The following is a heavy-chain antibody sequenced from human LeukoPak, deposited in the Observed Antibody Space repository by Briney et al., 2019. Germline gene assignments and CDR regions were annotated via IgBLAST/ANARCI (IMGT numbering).Heavy chain of an antibody. J-gene: IGHJ4*02. V-gene: IGHV1-18*01. CDR1: GYTFTSYG. D-gene: IGHD3-22*01. CDR2: ISAYNSNT. CDR3: ARVPTLSYYYDSSGYCDY. Sequence: ASVKVSCKASGYTFTSYGITWVRQAPGQGLEWMGWISAYNSNTNYAQKIQGRVTMTTDTSTSTVYMELRSLRSDDTAVYYCARVPTLSYYYDSSGYCDYWGQGTLVTVSS.